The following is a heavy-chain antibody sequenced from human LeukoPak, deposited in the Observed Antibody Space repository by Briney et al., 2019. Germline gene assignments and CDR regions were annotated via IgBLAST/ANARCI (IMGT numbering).Heavy chain of an antibody. CDR3: ARDSIAGLDY. J-gene: IGHJ4*02. V-gene: IGHV4-59*01. CDR1: GGSISSYY. Sequence: PSETLSLTCTVSGGSISSYYWSWIRHPPGKGLEWIGYIYYSGSTNYNPSLKSRVTISVDTSKNQFSLKLSSVTAADTAVYYCARDSIAGLDYWGQGTLVTVSS. CDR2: IYYSGST. D-gene: IGHD6-6*01.